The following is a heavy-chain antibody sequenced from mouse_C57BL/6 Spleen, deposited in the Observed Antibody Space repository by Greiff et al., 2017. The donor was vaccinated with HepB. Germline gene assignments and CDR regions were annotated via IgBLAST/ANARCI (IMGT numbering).Heavy chain of an antibody. CDR2: IRSKSNNYAT. CDR1: GFSFNTYA. V-gene: IGHV10-1*01. Sequence: EVQRVESGGGLVQPKGSLKLSCAASGFSFNTYAMNWVRQAPGKGLEWVARIRSKSNNYATYYADSVKDRFTISRDDSESMLYLQMNNLKTEDTAMYYCVRSEGLRLYFDYWGQGTTLTVSS. J-gene: IGHJ2*01. CDR3: VRSEGLRLYFDY. D-gene: IGHD2-4*01.